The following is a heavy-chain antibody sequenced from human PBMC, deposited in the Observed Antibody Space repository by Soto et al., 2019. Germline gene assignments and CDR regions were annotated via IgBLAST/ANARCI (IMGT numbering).Heavy chain of an antibody. J-gene: IGHJ6*02. CDR3: ARGPYTSVIVVVRYYYGMDV. CDR1: GGSFSGYY. V-gene: IGHV4-34*01. CDR2: INHSGST. D-gene: IGHD3-22*01. Sequence: SETLSLTCAVYGGSFSGYYWSWIRQPPGKGLEWIGEINHSGSTNYNPSLKSRVTISVDTSKNQFSLKLSSVTAADTAVYYCARGPYTSVIVVVRYYYGMDVWGQGTTVTVS.